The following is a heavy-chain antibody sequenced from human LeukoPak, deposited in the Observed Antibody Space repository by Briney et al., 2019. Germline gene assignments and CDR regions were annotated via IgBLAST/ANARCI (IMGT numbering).Heavy chain of an antibody. V-gene: IGHV3-74*01. CDR1: GFTFTTFR. CDR3: VRDWGYDSSGYWQKYFDT. Sequence: GGSLRLSCATSGFTFTTFRMHWVRQAPGKGLVWVSRINHDGSSTNYADSVKGRFTISRDNAKNTVYLQMNSLRAEDTAVYYCVRDWGYDSSGYWQKYFDTWGQGTLVTVSS. J-gene: IGHJ4*02. CDR2: INHDGSST. D-gene: IGHD3-22*01.